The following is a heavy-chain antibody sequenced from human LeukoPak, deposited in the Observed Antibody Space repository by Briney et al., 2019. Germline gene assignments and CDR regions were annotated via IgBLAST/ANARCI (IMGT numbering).Heavy chain of an antibody. J-gene: IGHJ4*02. CDR2: IYYSGST. CDR1: GGSISSYY. CDR3: ARVKVAGYYDSSGYLDY. D-gene: IGHD3-22*01. V-gene: IGHV4-59*01. Sequence: SETLSLTXTVSGGSISSYYWSWIRQPPGKGLEWIGYIYYSGSTNYNPSLKSRVTISVDTSKNQFSLKLSSVTAADTAVYYCARVKVAGYYDSSGYLDYWGQGTLVTVSS.